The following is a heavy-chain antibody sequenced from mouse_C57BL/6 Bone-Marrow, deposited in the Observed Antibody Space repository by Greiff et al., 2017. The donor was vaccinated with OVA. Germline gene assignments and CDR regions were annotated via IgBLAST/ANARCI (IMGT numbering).Heavy chain of an antibody. CDR3: ARTHYLLGFGY. CDR1: GYTFTSYG. V-gene: IGHV1-81*01. Sequence: QVQLKESGAELARPGASVKLSCKASGYTFTSYGISWVKQRTGQGLEWIGEIYPSSGNTYYNEKFKGKATLTADKSSSTAYMELRSLTSEDSAVYFCARTHYLLGFGYWGQGTTLTVSS. CDR2: IYPSSGNT. D-gene: IGHD5-1*01. J-gene: IGHJ2*01.